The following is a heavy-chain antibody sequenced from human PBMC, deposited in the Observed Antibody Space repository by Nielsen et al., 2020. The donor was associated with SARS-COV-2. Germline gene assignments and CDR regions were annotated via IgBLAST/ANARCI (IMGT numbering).Heavy chain of an antibody. Sequence: SLKISCAASGFTFDDYAMHWVRQAPGKGLEWVSGISWNSGSIGYADSVEGRFTISRDNSNSTLYLQMNSLQPDDTAIYYCARFRGTINSSDYWGQGTLVIVSS. V-gene: IGHV3-9*01. CDR3: ARFRGTINSSDY. CDR1: GFTFDDYA. J-gene: IGHJ4*02. D-gene: IGHD1-26*01. CDR2: ISWNSGSI.